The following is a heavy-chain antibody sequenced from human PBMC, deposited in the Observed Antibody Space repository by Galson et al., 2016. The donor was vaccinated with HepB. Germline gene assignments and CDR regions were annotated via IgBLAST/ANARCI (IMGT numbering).Heavy chain of an antibody. CDR3: VRDPYGGYGY. D-gene: IGHD4/OR15-4a*01. CDR1: RFTFSSDY. V-gene: IGHV3-7*01. Sequence: SLRLSCAASRFTFSSDYMLWARQAPGKGLEWVANINRDGSTKNYADSVRGRFTISRDNAQNSLYLQMNSLRVEDTAVYYCVRDPYGGYGYWGQGTLVTVSS. J-gene: IGHJ4*02. CDR2: INRDGSTK.